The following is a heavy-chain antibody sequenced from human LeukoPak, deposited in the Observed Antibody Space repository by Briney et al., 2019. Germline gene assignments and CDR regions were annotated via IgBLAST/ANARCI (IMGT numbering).Heavy chain of an antibody. V-gene: IGHV4-34*01. D-gene: IGHD3-3*01. CDR2: INHSGST. J-gene: IGHJ4*02. Sequence: SETLSLTCAVYGGSFSGYYWSWIRQPPGKGLEWIGEINHSGSTNYNPSLKSRVTISVDTSKNQFSLKLSSVTAADTAVYYCARGFADFWSGYYSFDYWGQGTLVTVSS. CDR3: ARGFADFWSGYYSFDY. CDR1: GGSFSGYY.